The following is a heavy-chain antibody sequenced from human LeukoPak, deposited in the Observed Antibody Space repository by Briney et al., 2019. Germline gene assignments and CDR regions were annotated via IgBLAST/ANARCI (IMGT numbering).Heavy chain of an antibody. D-gene: IGHD3-22*01. V-gene: IGHV1-69*05. CDR3: ARRRDGDVDYYDSSGYHNWFDP. CDR2: IIPIFGTA. Sequence: ASVKVSCKASGGTFSSYAISWVRQAPGQGLEWMGGIIPIFGTANYAQKFQGRVTITTDEFTSTAYMELSSLRSEDTAVYYCARRRDGDVDYYDSSGYHNWFDPWGQGTLVTVSS. J-gene: IGHJ5*02. CDR1: GGTFSSYA.